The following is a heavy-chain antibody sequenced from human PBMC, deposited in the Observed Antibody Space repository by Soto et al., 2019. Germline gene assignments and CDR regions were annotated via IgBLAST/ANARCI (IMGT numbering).Heavy chain of an antibody. Sequence: SETLSLTCTVSGDSISSRSYYWGWIRQPPGKGLEWLGSLYYSGTTFYNPSLSRRVTVSVDTSKNQFSLKLSSVTAADTAVYYCAREGNNDFWSGYHNWFDPWGQGTLVTVSS. V-gene: IGHV4-39*01. CDR3: AREGNNDFWSGYHNWFDP. CDR1: GDSISSRSYY. D-gene: IGHD3-3*01. J-gene: IGHJ5*02. CDR2: LYYSGTT.